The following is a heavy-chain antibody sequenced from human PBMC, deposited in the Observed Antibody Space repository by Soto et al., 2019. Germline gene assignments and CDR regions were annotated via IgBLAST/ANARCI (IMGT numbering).Heavy chain of an antibody. CDR2: ISSSSSTI. CDR3: ARSKVVGAQPFDY. CDR1: GFTFSSYS. D-gene: IGHD1-26*01. V-gene: IGHV3-48*02. Sequence: GGSLRLSCAASGFTFSSYSMNWVRQAPGKGLEWVSYISSSSSTIYYADSVKGRFTISRDNAKNSVYLQMNSLRDEDTAVYYCARSKVVGAQPFDYWGQGTLVTVSS. J-gene: IGHJ4*02.